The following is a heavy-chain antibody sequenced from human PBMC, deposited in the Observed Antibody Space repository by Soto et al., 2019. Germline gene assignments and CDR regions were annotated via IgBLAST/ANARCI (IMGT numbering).Heavy chain of an antibody. V-gene: IGHV3-23*01. CDR2: ISGSGGST. D-gene: IGHD3-22*01. Sequence: GVSLRLSCAASGFTFSSYAMSWVRQAQGKRLEWVSAISGSGGSTYYADSVKGRFTISRDNSKNTLYLQMNSLRAEDTAVYYCAKGGSPTYYYDSSGYPSVGYWGQGTLVTVSS. CDR1: GFTFSSYA. CDR3: AKGGSPTYYYDSSGYPSVGY. J-gene: IGHJ4*02.